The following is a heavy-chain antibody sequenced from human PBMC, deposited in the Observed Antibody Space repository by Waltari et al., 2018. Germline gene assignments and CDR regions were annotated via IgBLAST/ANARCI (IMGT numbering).Heavy chain of an antibody. CDR3: ARQSYYDESGHD. V-gene: IGHV4-39*01. CDR1: GGSIRRSGSY. D-gene: IGHD3-22*01. Sequence: QLELQESGPGLVKPSETLSLTCSVSGGSIRRSGSYWVWISPPPGKGREWIGSIYYIGTTYYNPPLNGRGTISVDTSKNQFSLKLTSVTAADTAMYFCARQSYYDESGHDWGQGTLVTVSS. CDR2: IYYIGTT. J-gene: IGHJ4*02.